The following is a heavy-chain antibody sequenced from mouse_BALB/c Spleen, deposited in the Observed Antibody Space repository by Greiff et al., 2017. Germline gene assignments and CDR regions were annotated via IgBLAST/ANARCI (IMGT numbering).Heavy chain of an antibody. J-gene: IGHJ1*01. Sequence: DVKLVESGGGLVKLGGSLKLSCAASGFTFSSYYMSWVRQTPEKRLELVAAINSNGGSTYYPDTVKGRFTISRDNAKNTLYLQMSSLKSEDTALYYCARQIHYYGYWYFDVWGAGTTVTVSS. V-gene: IGHV5-6-2*01. D-gene: IGHD1-2*01. CDR1: GFTFSSYY. CDR2: INSNGGST. CDR3: ARQIHYYGYWYFDV.